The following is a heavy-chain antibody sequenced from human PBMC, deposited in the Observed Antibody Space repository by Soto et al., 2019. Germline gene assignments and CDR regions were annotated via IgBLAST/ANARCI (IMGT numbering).Heavy chain of an antibody. Sequence: EGQLVESGGGLAQPGRSLRLSCAASGFTFDHYAMHWVRQAPGKGLEWVSGISGNSVGGVYADPVKDRFTISRDNAKNSLYLQMNSLRAEDTALYYCAKGVAKYYAGGGWDYWGQGTPVTVSS. J-gene: IGHJ4*02. D-gene: IGHD3-10*02. CDR3: AKGVAKYYAGGGWDY. CDR2: ISGNSVGG. V-gene: IGHV3-9*01. CDR1: GFTFDHYA.